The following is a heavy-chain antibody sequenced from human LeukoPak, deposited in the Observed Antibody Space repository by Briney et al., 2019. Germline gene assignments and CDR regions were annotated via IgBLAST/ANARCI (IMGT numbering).Heavy chain of an antibody. CDR3: ARSLYCSSTSCFGDRLVYGMDV. CDR2: ISYDGSNK. CDR1: GFTFSSYA. Sequence: GRSLRLSCAASGFTFSSYAMHWVRQAPGKGLEWVAVISYDGSNKYYADSVKGRFTISRDNPKNTLYLQMNSLRAEDTAVYYCARSLYCSSTSCFGDRLVYGMDVWGKGTTVTVSS. V-gene: IGHV3-30*04. J-gene: IGHJ6*04. D-gene: IGHD2-2*01.